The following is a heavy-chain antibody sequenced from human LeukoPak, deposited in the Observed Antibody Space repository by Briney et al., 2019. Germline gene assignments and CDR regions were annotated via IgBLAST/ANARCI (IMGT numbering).Heavy chain of an antibody. D-gene: IGHD2-2*01. J-gene: IGHJ4*02. CDR3: AKVVSWVTMSVIPAFDS. CDR1: GFTFSSYA. Sequence: GGSLRLSCAASGFTFSSYAMSWVRQAPGKGLEWVSAISGSGGSTYYVDSVKGRFTISRDNSKNTLFLQMYSLRAEDTALYYCAKVVSWVTMSVIPAFDSWGQGSLVIVSS. CDR2: ISGSGGST. V-gene: IGHV3-23*01.